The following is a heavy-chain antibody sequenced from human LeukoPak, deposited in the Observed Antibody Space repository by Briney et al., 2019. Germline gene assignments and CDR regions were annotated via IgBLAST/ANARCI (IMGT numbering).Heavy chain of an antibody. CDR1: GGTFSSYA. CDR3: ARESGYGLAVVYYGMDV. D-gene: IGHD5-18*01. CDR2: IIPIFGTA. Sequence: GASVKVSCKASGGTFSSYAISWVRQAPGQGLEWMGGIIPIFGTANYAQKFQGRVTITADESTSTAYMELSSLRSEDTAVYYCARESGYGLAVVYYGMDVWGKGTTVTVSS. V-gene: IGHV1-69*13. J-gene: IGHJ6*04.